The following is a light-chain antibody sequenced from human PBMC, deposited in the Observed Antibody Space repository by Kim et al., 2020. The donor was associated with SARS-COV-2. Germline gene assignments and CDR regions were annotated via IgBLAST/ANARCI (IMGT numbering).Light chain of an antibody. CDR3: QTYDNSLGGYV. CDR1: SANNGAVHD. J-gene: IGLJ1*01. Sequence: QRVTIACTGSSANNGAVHDVNWYRKVPGTAPELLIYGNANRPSGVPDRFSGSKSGTSASLAITGLRADDEADYFCQTYDNSLGGYVFGSGTKVTVL. V-gene: IGLV1-40*01. CDR2: GNA.